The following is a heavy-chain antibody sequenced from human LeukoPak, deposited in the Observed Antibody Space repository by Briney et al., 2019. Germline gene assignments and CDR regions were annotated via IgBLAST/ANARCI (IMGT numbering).Heavy chain of an antibody. J-gene: IGHJ4*02. CDR1: GGSIGSHY. CDR3: ARDLGSNYVYFDY. CDR2: IHTSGIT. D-gene: IGHD1-26*01. V-gene: IGHV4-4*07. Sequence: PSETLSLTCTVSGGSIGSHYWSWIRQPAGKGLEYIGRIHTSGITNYNPSLKSRITMSGDTSKNQFSLKLSSVTAADTAVYYCARDLGSNYVYFDYWGQGSLVTVSS.